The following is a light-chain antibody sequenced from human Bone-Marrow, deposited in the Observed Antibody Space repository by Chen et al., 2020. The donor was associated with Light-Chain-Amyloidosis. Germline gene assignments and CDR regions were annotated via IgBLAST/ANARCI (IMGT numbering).Light chain of an antibody. CDR1: DLPKKY. J-gene: IGLJ2*01. Sequence: SYELTQPPSASVSPGQTARITCSGDDLPKKYAYWYQQKPGQAPVLVIHRDTERPSGISEQFSGARSGTTATLTSSGVQAEDEADYHCQSADSSGTYEVIFGGGTKLTV. CDR2: RDT. V-gene: IGLV3-25*03. CDR3: QSADSSGTYEVI.